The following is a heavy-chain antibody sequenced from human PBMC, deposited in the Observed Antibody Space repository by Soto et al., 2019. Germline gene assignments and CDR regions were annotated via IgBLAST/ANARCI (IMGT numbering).Heavy chain of an antibody. CDR3: ARNGDSSDYRGWFDP. Sequence: EVQLVESVGGLVQPGGSLRLSCAASGFTVSSNYMSWVRQAPGKGLEWVSVIYSGGTTYYADSVKGRFTISRDNSKNTLYLQMNSLRAEDTAVYYCARNGDSSDYRGWFDPWGQGTLVTVSS. D-gene: IGHD3-22*01. J-gene: IGHJ5*02. CDR1: GFTVSSNY. V-gene: IGHV3-66*01. CDR2: IYSGGTT.